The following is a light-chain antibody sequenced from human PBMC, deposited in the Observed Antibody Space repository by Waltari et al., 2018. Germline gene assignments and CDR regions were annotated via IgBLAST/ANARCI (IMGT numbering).Light chain of an antibody. CDR2: KTS. CDR1: QSITTW. V-gene: IGKV1-5*03. J-gene: IGKJ2*01. Sequence: DIQMTQSPSTLSASVGDRVIITCRASQSITTWLAWYQQKPGKAPKLLIYKTSTLECGVPSRFSGSGSGTEFTLTISSLQPDDFATYYCQHYNSYSGDTFGQGTKLEI. CDR3: QHYNSYSGDT.